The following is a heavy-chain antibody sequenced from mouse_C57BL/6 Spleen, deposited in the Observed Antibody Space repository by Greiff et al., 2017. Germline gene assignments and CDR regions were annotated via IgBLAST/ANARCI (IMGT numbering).Heavy chain of an antibody. D-gene: IGHD1-1*01. CDR3: ARERNYGTFFDY. CDR1: GYAFTNYL. J-gene: IGHJ2*01. CDR2: INPGSGGT. Sequence: VQLVESGAELVRPGTSVKVSCKASGYAFTNYLIEWVKQRPGQGLEWIGVINPGSGGTNYNEKFKGKATLTADKSSSTAYMQLSSLTSEDSAVYFCARERNYGTFFDYWGQGTTLTVSS. V-gene: IGHV1-54*01.